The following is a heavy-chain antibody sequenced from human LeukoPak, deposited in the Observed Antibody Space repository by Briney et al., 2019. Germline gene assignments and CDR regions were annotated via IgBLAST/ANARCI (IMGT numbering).Heavy chain of an antibody. CDR2: INSDGSII. D-gene: IGHD3-10*02. CDR3: AELGITMIGGV. CDR1: GFTFSSNW. Sequence: GGSLRLSCAASGFTFSSNWMNWVRQTPGKGLVWVSRINSDGSIITYADSVKGRFTISRDNAKNSLYLQMNSLRAEDTAVYYCAELGITMIGGVWGKGTTVTISS. J-gene: IGHJ6*04. V-gene: IGHV3-74*03.